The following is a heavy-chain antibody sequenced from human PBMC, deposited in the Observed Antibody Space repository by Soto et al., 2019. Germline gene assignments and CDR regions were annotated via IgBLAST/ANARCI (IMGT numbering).Heavy chain of an antibody. CDR3: ACTVSNYYYYGMDV. CDR1: GGTFSSYP. J-gene: IGHJ6*02. Sequence: QVQLVQSGAEVKKPGSSVKVSCNASGGTFSSYPISWVRQAPGQGLEWMGGIIPIFGTADYAQKFQGRVTITADESTSTAYMELSSLRSEDTAVYYCACTVSNYYYYGMDVWGQGTTVTVSS. D-gene: IGHD2-8*01. V-gene: IGHV1-69*12. CDR2: IIPIFGTA.